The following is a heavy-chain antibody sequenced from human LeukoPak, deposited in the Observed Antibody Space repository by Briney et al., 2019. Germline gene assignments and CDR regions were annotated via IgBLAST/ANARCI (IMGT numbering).Heavy chain of an antibody. J-gene: IGHJ4*02. CDR3: ARDLATRQRTGLYDS. CDR2: ISSSSSYI. Sequence: GGSLRLSCAASGFTFSSYSMNWVRQAPGKGLEWVSSISSSSSYIYYADSVKGRFTISRDNAKNSLYLQMNSLRAEDTAVYHCARDLATRQRTGLYDSWGQGALVTVSS. V-gene: IGHV3-21*01. CDR1: GFTFSSYS. D-gene: IGHD3-16*02.